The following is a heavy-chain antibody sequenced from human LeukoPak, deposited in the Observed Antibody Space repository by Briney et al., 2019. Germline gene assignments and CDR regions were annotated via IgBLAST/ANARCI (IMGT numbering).Heavy chain of an antibody. J-gene: IGHJ4*02. D-gene: IGHD4-17*01. Sequence: HSGGSLRLSCAASGFTFSSYAMSWVRQAPGTGLEWVSAISGSGGSTYYADSVKGRFTISRDNSKNTLYLQMNSLRAEDTAVYYCAKARGFDYGDYYFDYWGQGTLVTVSS. CDR1: GFTFSSYA. CDR3: AKARGFDYGDYYFDY. V-gene: IGHV3-23*01. CDR2: ISGSGGST.